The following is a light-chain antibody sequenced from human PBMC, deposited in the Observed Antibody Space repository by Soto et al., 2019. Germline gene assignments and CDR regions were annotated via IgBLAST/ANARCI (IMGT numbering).Light chain of an antibody. CDR1: QDIRNF. J-gene: IGKJ3*01. CDR2: AAS. Sequence: DIQMTQSPTSLSASVGDRVTITCRASQDIRNFVAWYQQKPGKAPKLLIYAASTLQSGVPSRFSGSGSGTDFNLTINRLKPEDVATYYCHYSSRVPVFGPGTKVEIK. V-gene: IGKV1-27*01. CDR3: HYSSRVPV.